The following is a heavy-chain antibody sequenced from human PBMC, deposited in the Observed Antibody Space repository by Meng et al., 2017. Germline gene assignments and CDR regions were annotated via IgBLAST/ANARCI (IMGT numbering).Heavy chain of an antibody. V-gene: IGHV3-21*01. J-gene: IGHJ4*02. D-gene: IGHD6-19*01. Sequence: GESLKISCAASGFTFSSYSMNWVRQAPGKGLEWVSSISSSSYIYYADSVKGRFTISRDNAKNSLYLQMNSLRAEDTAVYYCARDHGQSPTSGWYGFRWGQGTLVTVSS. CDR1: GFTFSSYS. CDR2: ISSSSYI. CDR3: ARDHGQSPTSGWYGFR.